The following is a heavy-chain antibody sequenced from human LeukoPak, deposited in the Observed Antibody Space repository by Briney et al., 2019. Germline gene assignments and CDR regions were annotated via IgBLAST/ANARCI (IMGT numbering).Heavy chain of an antibody. Sequence: GGSLRLSCAASGFTFSDYYMSWIRQAPGEGLEWVSYISSSGSTIYYADSVKGRFTISRDNAKNSLYLQMNSLRAEDTAVYYCARDPSYYDSSGRFYYYYYMDVWGKGTTVTVSS. CDR3: ARDPSYYDSSGRFYYYYYMDV. D-gene: IGHD3-22*01. CDR2: ISSSGSTI. V-gene: IGHV3-11*04. J-gene: IGHJ6*03. CDR1: GFTFSDYY.